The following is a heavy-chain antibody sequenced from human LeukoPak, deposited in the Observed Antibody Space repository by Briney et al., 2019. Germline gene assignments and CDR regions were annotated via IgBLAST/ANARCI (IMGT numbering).Heavy chain of an antibody. V-gene: IGHV3-74*01. CDR1: GFTFSSSL. CDR3: ARADSSWANDY. J-gene: IGHJ4*02. D-gene: IGHD6-13*01. Sequence: GGSLRLSCVASGFTFSSSLMYWVRQAPGKGLVWASRISSDGSSTTYADSVKGRFIISRDNAKNTLFLLMNSLRVEDTAVYYCARADSSWANDYWGQGTLVTVSS. CDR2: ISSDGSST.